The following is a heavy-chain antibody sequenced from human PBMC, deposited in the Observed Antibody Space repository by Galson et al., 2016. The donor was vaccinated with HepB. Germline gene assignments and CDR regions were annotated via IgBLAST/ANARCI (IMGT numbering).Heavy chain of an antibody. Sequence: QSGAEVKKPGESLRISCKGSGSSFTTYWITWVRQMPGKGLEWMGRIDPRDSYTNYSPAFQGHVNISADESINTVYLQWRSLKASDTAMYYCARHVTGDLDYWGQGTLVTVSS. CDR3: ARHVTGDLDY. V-gene: IGHV5-10-1*01. D-gene: IGHD7-27*01. CDR2: IDPRDSYT. CDR1: GSSFTTYW. J-gene: IGHJ4*02.